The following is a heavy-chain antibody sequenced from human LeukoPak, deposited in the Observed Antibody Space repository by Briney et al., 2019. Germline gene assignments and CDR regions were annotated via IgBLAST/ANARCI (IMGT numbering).Heavy chain of an antibody. Sequence: GGSLRLSCAASGFTFSNAWMSWVRQAPGKGLEWVGRIKSKTDGGTTDYAAPVKGRFTISRDDSKNTLYLQMNSLKTGDTAVYYCTTSGSSYSGYDFYFDYWGQGTLVTVSS. D-gene: IGHD5-12*01. CDR2: IKSKTDGGTT. CDR1: GFTFSNAW. CDR3: TTSGSSYSGYDFYFDY. J-gene: IGHJ4*02. V-gene: IGHV3-15*01.